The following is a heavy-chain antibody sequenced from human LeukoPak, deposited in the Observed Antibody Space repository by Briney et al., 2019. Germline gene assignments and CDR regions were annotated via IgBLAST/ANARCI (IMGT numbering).Heavy chain of an antibody. CDR1: GGSISSYY. V-gene: IGHV4-59*01. D-gene: IGHD5-12*01. Sequence: PSETLSLTCTVSGGSISSYYWSWIRQPPGKGLEWIGYIPYSGSTNYNPSLKSRVTISEDTSKNQFSLKLSSVTAADTAVYYFARGYRVETRSSYYYGMDVWGHGTTVTVSS. CDR2: IPYSGST. J-gene: IGHJ6*02. CDR3: ARGYRVETRSSYYYGMDV.